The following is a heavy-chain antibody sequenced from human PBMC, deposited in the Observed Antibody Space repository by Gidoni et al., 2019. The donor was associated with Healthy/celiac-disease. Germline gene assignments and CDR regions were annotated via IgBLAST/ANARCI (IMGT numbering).Heavy chain of an antibody. CDR2: IRSKANSYAT. J-gene: IGHJ4*02. V-gene: IGHV3-73*02. D-gene: IGHD5-18*01. Sequence: EVQLVESGGGLVQPGGSLKLSCAASGFTFRGSAMHWVRQASGKGLECVGRIRSKANSYATAYAASVKGRFTISRDDSKNTAYLQMNSLKTEDTAVYYCTQRGYSYGLADYWGQGTLVTVSS. CDR1: GFTFRGSA. CDR3: TQRGYSYGLADY.